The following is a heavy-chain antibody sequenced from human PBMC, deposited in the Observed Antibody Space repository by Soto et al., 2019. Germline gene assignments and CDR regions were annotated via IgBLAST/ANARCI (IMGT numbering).Heavy chain of an antibody. J-gene: IGHJ5*02. Sequence: SETLSLTCSVSGGSVSSSRYYWDWIRQPPGKGLEWIGNTYYTGSTYYNPSVKSRVTISVDTSKNQFSLKLNSVTAADTAVYYCARLPNDFTTTWLYFLPWGQALLVNVS. V-gene: IGHV4-39*01. CDR2: TYYTGST. CDR1: GGSVSSSRYY. D-gene: IGHD3-3*01. CDR3: ARLPNDFTTTWLYFLP.